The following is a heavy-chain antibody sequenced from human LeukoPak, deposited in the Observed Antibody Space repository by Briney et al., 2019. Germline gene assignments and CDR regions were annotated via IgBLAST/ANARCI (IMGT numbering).Heavy chain of an antibody. CDR2: IVSETVGGRT. CDR1: SITSTKAW. D-gene: IGHD1-1*01. Sequence: KAGGSLRLSCAASSITSTKAWMNWVRQAPGKGLEWVARIVSETVGGRTDYAASVKGRFTISRDDSKSTLFLQMSSLKIEDTAVYYCATSITTPGAFDIWGQGVLVTVSS. V-gene: IGHV3-15*07. CDR3: ATSITTPGAFDI. J-gene: IGHJ4*02.